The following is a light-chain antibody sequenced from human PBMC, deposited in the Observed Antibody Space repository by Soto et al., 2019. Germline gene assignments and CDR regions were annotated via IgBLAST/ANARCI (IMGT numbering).Light chain of an antibody. CDR3: CSYTGGTTLV. CDR1: SSDVGGYKY. V-gene: IGLV2-14*01. Sequence: QSALTQPASVSGSPGQSITISCTGSSSDVGGYKYVSWYQQHPGKAPKLMIFEVSNRSSGVSNRFSGSKSGNTASLTISGLQAEDEGDYYCCSYTGGTTLVCGGGTKVTVL. J-gene: IGLJ2*01. CDR2: EVS.